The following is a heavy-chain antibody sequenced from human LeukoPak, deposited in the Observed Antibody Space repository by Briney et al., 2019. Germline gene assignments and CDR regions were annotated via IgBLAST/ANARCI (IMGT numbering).Heavy chain of an antibody. D-gene: IGHD3-3*01. CDR3: ARADYDFWSGYSVWYFDL. V-gene: IGHV4-59*01. CDR2: IYYSGST. J-gene: IGHJ2*01. Sequence: SETLSPTCTVSGGSISSYYWSWIRQPPGKGLEWIGYIYYSGSTNYNPSLKSRVTISVDTSKNQFSLKLSSVTAADTAVYYCARADYDFWSGYSVWYFDLWGRGTLVTVSS. CDR1: GGSISSYY.